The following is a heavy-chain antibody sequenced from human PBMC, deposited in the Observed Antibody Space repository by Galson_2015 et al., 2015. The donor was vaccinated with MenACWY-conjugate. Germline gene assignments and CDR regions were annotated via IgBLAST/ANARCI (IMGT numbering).Heavy chain of an antibody. CDR1: GFSFSSYS. CDR2: IGSSSCTI. D-gene: IGHD6-13*01. V-gene: IGHV3-48*01. CDR3: ARDHTSSWYIFDY. J-gene: IGHJ4*02. Sequence: SLRLSCAASGFSFSSYSMNWVRQAPGKGLEWVSYIGSSSCTIHYLDSVKGRFTISRDNAKNSLYLQMNSLRAEDTAVYYCARDHTSSWYIFDYWGQSTLVTVSS.